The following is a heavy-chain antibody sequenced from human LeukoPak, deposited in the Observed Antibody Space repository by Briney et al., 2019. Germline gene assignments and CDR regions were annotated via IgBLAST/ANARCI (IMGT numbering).Heavy chain of an antibody. V-gene: IGHV3-64*04. D-gene: IGHD2-21*02. CDR1: GFTFSSYA. J-gene: IGHJ4*02. CDR3: ARGLCGGDCYSD. CDR2: ISSNGGST. Sequence: GGSLRLSCSASGFTFSSYAMHWVRQAPGKGLEYVSAISSNGGSTYYADSVKGRFTISRDNAKNSLYLQMNSLRAEDTAVYYCARGLCGGDCYSDWGQGTLVTVSS.